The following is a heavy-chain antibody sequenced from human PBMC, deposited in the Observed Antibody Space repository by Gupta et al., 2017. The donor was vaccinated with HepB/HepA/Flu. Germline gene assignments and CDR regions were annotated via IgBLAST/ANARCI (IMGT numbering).Heavy chain of an antibody. V-gene: IGHV3-15*01. J-gene: IGHJ4*02. CDR2: IKSKTDGGTR. D-gene: IGHD1-26*01. CDR1: GFTFSNAW. CDR3: TAGVGTSDFDY. Sequence: DVQLLESGGGLVMPGGSLRLSCAASGFTFSNAWIRRVRQAPGKGLEWVVRIKSKTDGGTRDFAAPVKGRFSISRDDSKNTLSLKMSSLKTEDTAVYYCTAGVGTSDFDYWGQGTLVTVAS.